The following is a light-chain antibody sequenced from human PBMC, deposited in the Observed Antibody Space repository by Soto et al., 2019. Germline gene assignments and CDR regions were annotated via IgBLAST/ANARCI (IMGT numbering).Light chain of an antibody. CDR2: AAS. Sequence: DIQMTQSPSSLSASVGDRVTITCLASQSTTNYLDWYQHKPGKAPKLLVYAASSLQSGVPSRFSGSGSGADFTLTISSLQPEDFATYFCQQSHKMPFTFGPGTKVDIK. CDR1: QSTTNY. V-gene: IGKV1-39*01. CDR3: QQSHKMPFT. J-gene: IGKJ3*01.